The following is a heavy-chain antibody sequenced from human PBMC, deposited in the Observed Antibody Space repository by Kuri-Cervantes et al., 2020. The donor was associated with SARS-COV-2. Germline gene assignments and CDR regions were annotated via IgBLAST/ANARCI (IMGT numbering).Heavy chain of an antibody. Sequence: ASVKVSCKASGYTFTSYDINWVRQATGQGLEWMGWMNPNSGNTGYAQKFQGRVTMTRNTSISTAYMELSSLRFEGTAVYYCAREGDCSSSSCYTREFDYWGQGTLVTVSS. V-gene: IGHV1-8*01. CDR1: GYTFTSYD. J-gene: IGHJ4*02. D-gene: IGHD2-2*02. CDR3: AREGDCSSSSCYTREFDY. CDR2: MNPNSGNT.